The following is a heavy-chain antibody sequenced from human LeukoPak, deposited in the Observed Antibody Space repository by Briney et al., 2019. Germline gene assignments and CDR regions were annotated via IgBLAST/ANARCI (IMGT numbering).Heavy chain of an antibody. CDR3: ARGGKQWRGGNYFDS. CDR2: ISPYNGHT. V-gene: IGHV1-18*01. D-gene: IGHD6-19*01. J-gene: IGHJ4*02. Sequence: ASVNVSCKTSGYTFRNYGITWVRQIPGQGLEWMGWISPYNGHTNYAQKLQGRVTMTTDTSTSTAYMELRSLRSDDTAVYYCARGGKQWRGGNYFDSWGQGTLVAVSS. CDR1: GYTFRNYG.